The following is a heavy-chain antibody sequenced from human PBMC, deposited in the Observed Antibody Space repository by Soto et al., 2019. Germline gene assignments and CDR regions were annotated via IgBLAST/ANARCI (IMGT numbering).Heavy chain of an antibody. CDR1: GFTFSSYG. J-gene: IGHJ4*02. CDR3: AREGLQGAAYCCGDCSQESYFDY. CDR2: IWYDGSNK. D-gene: IGHD2-21*02. V-gene: IGHV3-33*01. Sequence: GSLRLSCAASGFTFSSYGMHWVRQAPGKGLEWVAVIWYDGSNKYYADSVKGRFTISRDNSKNTLYLQMNSLRAEDTAVYYCAREGLQGAAYCCGDCSQESYFDYWGQGT.